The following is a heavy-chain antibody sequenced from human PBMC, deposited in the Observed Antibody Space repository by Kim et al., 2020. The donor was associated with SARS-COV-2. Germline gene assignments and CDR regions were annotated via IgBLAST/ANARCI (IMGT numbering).Heavy chain of an antibody. CDR3: ARDPPSAPSLYGDYVWRYRPEYYYYGMDV. V-gene: IGHV1-18*01. D-gene: IGHD4-17*01. Sequence: ASVKVSCKASGYTFTSYGISWVRQAPGQGLEWMGWISAYNGNTNYAQKLQGRVTMTTDTSTSTAYMELRSLRSDDTAVYYCARDPPSAPSLYGDYVWRYRPEYYYYGMDVWGQGTTVTVSS. J-gene: IGHJ6*02. CDR2: ISAYNGNT. CDR1: GYTFTSYG.